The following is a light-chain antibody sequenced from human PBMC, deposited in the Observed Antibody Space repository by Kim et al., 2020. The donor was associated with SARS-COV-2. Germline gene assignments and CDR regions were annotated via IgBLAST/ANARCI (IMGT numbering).Light chain of an antibody. CDR2: GAS. Sequence: LSLSPGGGATLSGRASQSIDSNLAWYQQKPGQAPRLLIYGASTRATGIPARFSGSGSGTEFTLTISSLQSEDFAVYYCHQYNDWWTFGQGTKVEIK. CDR1: QSIDSN. CDR3: HQYNDWWT. V-gene: IGKV3-15*01. J-gene: IGKJ1*01.